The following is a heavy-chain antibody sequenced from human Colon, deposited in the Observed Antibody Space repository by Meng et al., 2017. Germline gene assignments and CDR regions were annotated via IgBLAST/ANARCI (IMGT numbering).Heavy chain of an antibody. CDR1: GGSFSGYY. J-gene: IGHJ5*02. D-gene: IGHD3-10*01. CDR2: INHSGST. V-gene: IGHV4-34*01. Sequence: VELQESGPGRVEPSGTLSLTCAVYGGSFSGYYWSWIRQPPGKGLEWIGEINHSGSTNYNPSLKSRVTISVDTSKNQFSLKLSSVTAADTAVYYCARRVRGVISWFDPWGQGTLVTVSS. CDR3: ARRVRGVISWFDP.